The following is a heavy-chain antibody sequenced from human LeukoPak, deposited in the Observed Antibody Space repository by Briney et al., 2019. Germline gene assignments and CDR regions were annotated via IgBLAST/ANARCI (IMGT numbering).Heavy chain of an antibody. V-gene: IGHV3-7*03. J-gene: IGHJ4*02. Sequence: GGSLRLSCAASGFTFSSYWMSWVRQAPGKGLEWVANIKQDGSEKYYVDSVKGRFTISRDNAKNSLYLQMNSLRAEDTAVYYCARDRWGKRYSSGWYLDYWGQGTLVTVSS. D-gene: IGHD6-25*01. CDR2: IKQDGSEK. CDR3: ARDRWGKRYSSGWYLDY. CDR1: GFTFSSYW.